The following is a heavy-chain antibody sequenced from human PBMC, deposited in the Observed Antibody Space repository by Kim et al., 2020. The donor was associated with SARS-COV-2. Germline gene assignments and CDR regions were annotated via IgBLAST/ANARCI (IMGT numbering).Heavy chain of an antibody. D-gene: IGHD6-13*01. V-gene: IGHV3-21*01. Sequence: YIYYADSVTGRFIISRDNAKNSLYLQMNSLRVEDTAVYYCANEFSSAWYGFWGQGTLVTVSS. CDR3: ANEFSSAWYGF. CDR2: YI. J-gene: IGHJ4*02.